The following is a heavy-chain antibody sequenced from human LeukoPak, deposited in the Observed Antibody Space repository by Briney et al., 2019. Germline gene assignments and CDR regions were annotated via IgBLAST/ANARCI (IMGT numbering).Heavy chain of an antibody. CDR3: ARYSRNGVDEIGF. CDR2: IYHGGTT. CDR1: GYYIGSGYY. D-gene: IGHD5-12*01. V-gene: IGHV4-38-2*01. Sequence: KASETLSLTCAVSGYYIGSGYYWGWIRQPPGKGLEWIGTIYHGGTTYYNPSLTSRVTISVDTSKNQLSLKLTSVTAADTAVYYCARYSRNGVDEIGFWGQGTLVTVSS. J-gene: IGHJ4*02.